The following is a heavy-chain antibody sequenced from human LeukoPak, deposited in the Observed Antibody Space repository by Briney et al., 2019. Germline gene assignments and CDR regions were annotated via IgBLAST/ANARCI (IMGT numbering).Heavy chain of an antibody. V-gene: IGHV4-38-2*01. CDR1: GYSISSGYC. CDR3: ARHSRVSYYFDY. CDR2: IYHSGST. Sequence: SETLSLTCAVSGYSISSGYCWGWIRQPPGKGLEWIGSIYHSGSTYYNPSLKSRVTISVDTSKNQFSLKLSSVTAADTAVYYCARHSRVSYYFDYWGQGTLVTVSP. J-gene: IGHJ4*02.